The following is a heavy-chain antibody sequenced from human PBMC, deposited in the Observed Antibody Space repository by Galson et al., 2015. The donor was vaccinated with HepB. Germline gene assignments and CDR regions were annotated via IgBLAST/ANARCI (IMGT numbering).Heavy chain of an antibody. V-gene: IGHV1-18*01. D-gene: IGHD3-10*01. Sequence: SVKVSCKASGYSFTTYGISWVRQAPGQGLEWMGWISAHNGNTQYAQKLQGRVSMNTDTSTSTAYMELRSLRSDDTAVYFCARGSLLWFGELFFWAQGTLVAVAS. CDR1: GYSFTTYG. J-gene: IGHJ4*02. CDR2: ISAHNGNT. CDR3: ARGSLLWFGELFF.